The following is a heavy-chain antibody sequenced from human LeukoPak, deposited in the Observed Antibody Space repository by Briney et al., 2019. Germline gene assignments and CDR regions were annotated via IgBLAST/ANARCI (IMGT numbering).Heavy chain of an antibody. Sequence: GRSLRLSCAASGFTFSSYGMHWVRQAPGKGLEWVAVIWYDGSNKYYADSVKGRFTISRDNSKNTLYLQMNSLRAEDTAVYYCARDRGYYYDSSGSGYFDYWGQGTLVTVSS. CDR2: IWYDGSNK. V-gene: IGHV3-33*01. D-gene: IGHD3-22*01. J-gene: IGHJ4*02. CDR3: ARDRGYYYDSSGSGYFDY. CDR1: GFTFSSYG.